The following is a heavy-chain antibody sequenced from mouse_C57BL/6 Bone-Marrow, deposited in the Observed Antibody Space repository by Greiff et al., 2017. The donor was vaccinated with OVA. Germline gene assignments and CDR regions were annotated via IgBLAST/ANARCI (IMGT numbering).Heavy chain of an antibody. CDR3: TDLAWFAY. J-gene: IGHJ3*01. CDR2: IRLKSDNYAT. V-gene: IGHV6-3*01. Sequence: DVKLVESGGGLVQPGGSMKLSCVASGFTFSNYWMNWVRQSPEKGLEWVAQIRLKSDNYATHYAESVKGRFTISRDDSKSSVYLQMNNLRAEDTGIYYCTDLAWFAYWGQGTLVTVSA. CDR1: GFTFSNYW.